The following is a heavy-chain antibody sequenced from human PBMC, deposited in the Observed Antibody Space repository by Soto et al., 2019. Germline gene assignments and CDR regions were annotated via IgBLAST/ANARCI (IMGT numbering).Heavy chain of an antibody. J-gene: IGHJ4*02. D-gene: IGHD4-4*01. Sequence: EVQLLESGGGLVQPGGSLRLSCAASGFTFNAYAMTWVRQAPGKGLEWVSAIGGSGGNRYYADSVRGRFTISRDNSKDTVELQMNSLRVEDTAVYYCARVASDYINSVDNCGQGILVTVSS. CDR2: IGGSGGNR. CDR1: GFTFNAYA. CDR3: ARVASDYINSVDN. V-gene: IGHV3-23*01.